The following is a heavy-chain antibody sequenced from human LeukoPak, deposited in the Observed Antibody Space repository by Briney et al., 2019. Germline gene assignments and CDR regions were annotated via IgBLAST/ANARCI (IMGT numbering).Heavy chain of an antibody. CDR3: TRRFDY. CDR2: INHSGST. J-gene: IGHJ4*02. V-gene: IGHV4-34*01. Sequence: SETLSLTCAVYSGSFSGYYWNWIRQPPGKGLEWIGEINHSGSTNYNPSLKSRVAISVDTSKNQFSLKLSSVTAADTAVYYCTRRFDYWGQGTLVTVSS. CDR1: SGSFSGYY.